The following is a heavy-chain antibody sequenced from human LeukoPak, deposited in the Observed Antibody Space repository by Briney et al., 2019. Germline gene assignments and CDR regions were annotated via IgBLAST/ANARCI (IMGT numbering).Heavy chain of an antibody. V-gene: IGHV4-59*12. CDR1: GGSISSYY. Sequence: SETLSLTCTVSGGSISSYYWSWIRQPPGKGLEWIGYIYYSGSTNYKPSLKSRVTISVDTSKNQFSLKLSSVTAADTAVYYCARDPLHCSGGSCYSNWFDPWGQGTLVTVSS. D-gene: IGHD2-15*01. J-gene: IGHJ5*02. CDR2: IYYSGST. CDR3: ARDPLHCSGGSCYSNWFDP.